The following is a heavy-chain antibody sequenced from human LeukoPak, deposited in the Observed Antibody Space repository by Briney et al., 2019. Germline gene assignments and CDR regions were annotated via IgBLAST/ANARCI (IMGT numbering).Heavy chain of an antibody. CDR2: ISSSSSYI. CDR3: ARDERNYYDSSGYLGY. J-gene: IGHJ4*02. D-gene: IGHD3-22*01. V-gene: IGHV3-21*01. Sequence: GGSLRLSCAASGFTFSSYSMNWVRQAPGKGLEWVSSISSSSSYIYYADSVKGRFTISRDNAKNSLYLQMNSLRAEGTAVYYCARDERNYYDSSGYLGYWGQGTLVTVSS. CDR1: GFTFSSYS.